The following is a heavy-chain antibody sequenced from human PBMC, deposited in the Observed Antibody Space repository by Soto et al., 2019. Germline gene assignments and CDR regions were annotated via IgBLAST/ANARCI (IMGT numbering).Heavy chain of an antibody. D-gene: IGHD4-17*01. V-gene: IGHV1-69*06. CDR3: ARGRLDYGDCYFDY. Sequence: ASVKVSCKASGGTFSSYAISWVRQAPGQGLEWMGGIIPIFGTANYAQKCQGRVTITADKSTSAAYMELSSLRSKDTAVYYCARGRLDYGDCYFDYWGQGTLVTVSS. CDR2: IIPIFGTA. CDR1: GGTFSSYA. J-gene: IGHJ4*03.